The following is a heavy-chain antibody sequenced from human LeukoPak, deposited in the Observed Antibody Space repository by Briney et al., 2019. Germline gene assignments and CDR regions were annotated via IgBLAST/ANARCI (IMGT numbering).Heavy chain of an antibody. CDR3: ANEAVGPAASLDY. CDR2: IRYDGSNK. V-gene: IGHV3-30*02. D-gene: IGHD2-2*01. J-gene: IGHJ4*02. CDR1: GFTFSSYG. Sequence: GGSLKLSCAASGFTFSSYGMHWVRQAPGQGLEWVAFIRYDGSNKYCADYVKGRFTISTDNSKNTLYLQMKSRRAEDTAVYYWANEAVGPAASLDYWGQGTLVTVSS.